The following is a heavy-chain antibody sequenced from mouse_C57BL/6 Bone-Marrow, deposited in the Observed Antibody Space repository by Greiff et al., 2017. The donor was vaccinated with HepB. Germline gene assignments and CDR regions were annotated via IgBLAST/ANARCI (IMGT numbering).Heavy chain of an antibody. CDR1: GYTFTDYA. CDR3: ARGGTTVVAPYAMDY. Sequence: QVHVKQSGPELVRPGVSVKISCKGSGYTFTDYAMHWVKQSHAKSLEWIGVISTYYGDASYNQKFKDKATMTVDKSSSTAYMELARLTSADSAVYYCARGGTTVVAPYAMDYWGQGTSVTVSS. J-gene: IGHJ4*01. CDR2: ISTYYGDA. D-gene: IGHD1-1*01. V-gene: IGHV1-67*01.